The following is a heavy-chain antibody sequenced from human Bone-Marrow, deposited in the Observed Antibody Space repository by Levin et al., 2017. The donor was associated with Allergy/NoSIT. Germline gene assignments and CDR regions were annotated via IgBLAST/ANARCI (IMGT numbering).Heavy chain of an antibody. Sequence: RPSETLSLTCSVSGASISAGDYHWSWLRQPPGKGLEWIGHIYYNGDTYFNPSLKGRASMSVDTSKNQFSLRLTSVTAADTAVYSCARVLLFAGEKPRQGHYFEFWGHGTLVTVSS. V-gene: IGHV4-30-4*01. CDR2: IYYNGDT. CDR3: ARVLLFAGEKPRQGHYFEF. CDR1: GASISAGDYH. J-gene: IGHJ4*01. D-gene: IGHD4-17*01.